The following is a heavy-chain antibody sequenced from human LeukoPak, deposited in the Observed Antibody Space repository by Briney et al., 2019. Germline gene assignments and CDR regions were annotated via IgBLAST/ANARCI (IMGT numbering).Heavy chain of an antibody. CDR3: AREKGITMVRGVTERYNWFDP. J-gene: IGHJ5*02. CDR2: ISYDGTKE. V-gene: IGHV3-30*03. CDR1: GFKFRDFD. Sequence: GGSLRLSCKTSGFKFRDFDMDWVRQAPGKGLEWVAHISYDGTKEYYADSVKGRFSISRDNSQDTVYLQLSSLTTEDTAVYYCAREKGITMVRGVTERYNWFDPWGQGTLVTVSS. D-gene: IGHD3-10*01.